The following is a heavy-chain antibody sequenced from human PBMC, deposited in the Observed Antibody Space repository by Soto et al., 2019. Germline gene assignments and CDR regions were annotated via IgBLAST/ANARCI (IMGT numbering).Heavy chain of an antibody. CDR1: GFTFSSYS. J-gene: IGHJ4*02. CDR3: ARSDFSSRSHLDY. Sequence: EVQLVESGGGLVQPGGSLRLSCAASGFTFSSYSMNWVRQAPGKGLEWVSYLSSSSSTIYYADSVKGRFTISRDNAKNSLYLQMNSLRAEDTAVYYCARSDFSSRSHLDYWGQGTLVTVSS. CDR2: LSSSSSTI. D-gene: IGHD6-13*01. V-gene: IGHV3-48*01.